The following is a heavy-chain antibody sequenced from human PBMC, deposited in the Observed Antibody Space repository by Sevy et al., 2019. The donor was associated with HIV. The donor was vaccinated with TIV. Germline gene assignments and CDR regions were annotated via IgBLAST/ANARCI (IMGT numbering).Heavy chain of an antibody. CDR3: AKDYYGSGSYYHDAFDI. Sequence: GESLKISCAASGFTFSSYAMSWVRQAPGKGLEWVSAISGSGGSTYYADSVKGRFPISRDNSKNTLYLQMNSLRAEDTAVYYCAKDYYGSGSYYHDAFDIWGQGTMVTVSS. J-gene: IGHJ3*02. V-gene: IGHV3-23*01. CDR1: GFTFSSYA. CDR2: ISGSGGST. D-gene: IGHD3-10*01.